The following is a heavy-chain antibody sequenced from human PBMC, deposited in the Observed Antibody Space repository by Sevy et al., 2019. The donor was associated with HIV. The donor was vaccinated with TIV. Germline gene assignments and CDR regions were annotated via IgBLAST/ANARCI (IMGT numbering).Heavy chain of an antibody. CDR3: ARVRDRYCSGGSCYYGYFFDY. Sequence: GGSLRLSCAASGFIFSNYYMTWVRQAPGKGLEWVSYISDRSDTISYADSVKGRFTISRDNAKNALYLQMSSLRGEEPAVYYCARVRDRYCSGGSCYYGYFFDYWGQGTLVTVSS. V-gene: IGHV3-48*01. D-gene: IGHD2-15*01. CDR2: ISDRSDTI. J-gene: IGHJ4*02. CDR1: GFIFSNYY.